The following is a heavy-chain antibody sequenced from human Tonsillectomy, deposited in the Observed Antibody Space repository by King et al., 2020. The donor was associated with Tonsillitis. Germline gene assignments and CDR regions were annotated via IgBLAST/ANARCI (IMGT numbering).Heavy chain of an antibody. Sequence: VQLVGSGGGVVQPWRSLRLSLAHPWFTFSSYGMHWVRQAPCKGLGWVAVISNDGSYKYFSDSVKVRLTISRDNSKTTLYLQMNSLRAEDTAVYYCARVGATDRGDYWGQGTLVTVSS. CDR3: ARVGATDRGDY. D-gene: IGHD1-26*01. V-gene: IGHV3-30*03. J-gene: IGHJ4*02. CDR2: ISNDGSYK. CDR1: WFTFSSYG.